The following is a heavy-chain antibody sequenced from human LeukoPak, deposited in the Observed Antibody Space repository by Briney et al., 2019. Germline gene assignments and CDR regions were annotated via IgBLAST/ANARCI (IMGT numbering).Heavy chain of an antibody. Sequence: SVKVSCKASGGTFSSYAISWVRQAPGQGLKWMGGIIPIFGTANYAQKFQGRVTITADESTSTAYMELSSLRSEDTAVYYCATVNWNDVGGYDYWGQGTLVTVSS. CDR1: GGTFSSYA. CDR2: IIPIFGTA. V-gene: IGHV1-69*13. D-gene: IGHD1-1*01. J-gene: IGHJ4*02. CDR3: ATVNWNDVGGYDY.